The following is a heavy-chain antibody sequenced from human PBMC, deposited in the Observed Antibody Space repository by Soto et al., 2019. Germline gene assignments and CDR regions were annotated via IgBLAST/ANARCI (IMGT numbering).Heavy chain of an antibody. J-gene: IGHJ5*02. D-gene: IGHD4-17*01. Sequence: QVQLVESGGGVVQPGRSLRLSCAASGFTFSSYGMHWVRQAPGKGLEWVAVISYHGNDKYYADSVKGRFTISRDNLKRKLYLQISCLRGEDTAIYFCAKDLRDNSVTTCGSWCQGTLVTVSS. V-gene: IGHV3-30*18. CDR3: AKDLRDNSVTTCGS. CDR1: GFTFSSYG. CDR2: ISYHGNDK.